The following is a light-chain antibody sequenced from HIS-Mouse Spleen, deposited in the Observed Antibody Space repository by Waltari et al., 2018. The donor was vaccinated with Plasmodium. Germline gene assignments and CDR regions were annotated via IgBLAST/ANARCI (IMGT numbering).Light chain of an antibody. Sequence: DIQMTHSPSSLSASVGDRVTITCRASQSISSYLNWYQQKPGKAPKRLIYAASSLQSGVPSRFSGSGSGTDFTLTISSLQPEDFATYYCQQSYSTPYTFGQGTKLEIK. CDR1: QSISSY. CDR2: AAS. V-gene: IGKV1-39*01. CDR3: QQSYSTPYT. J-gene: IGKJ2*01.